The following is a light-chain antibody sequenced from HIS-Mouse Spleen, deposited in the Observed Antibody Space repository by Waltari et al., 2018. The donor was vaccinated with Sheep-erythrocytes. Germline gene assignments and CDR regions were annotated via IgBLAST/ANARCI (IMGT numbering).Light chain of an antibody. Sequence: DIVMIQSPDSLAVSLGERATINCKASQSVLYSPNNKNYLAWYQQKPGQPPKLLIYWASTRESGVPDRFSGSGSGTDFTLTISSLQAEDVAVYYCQQYYSTLTFGGGTKVEIK. J-gene: IGKJ4*01. CDR3: QQYYSTLT. CDR2: WAS. V-gene: IGKV4-1*01. CDR1: QSVLYSPNNKNY.